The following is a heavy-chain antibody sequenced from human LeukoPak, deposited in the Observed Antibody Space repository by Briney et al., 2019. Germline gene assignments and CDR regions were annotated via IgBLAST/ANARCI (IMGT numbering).Heavy chain of an antibody. CDR3: ARDRAMIPFDY. CDR2: INPDSGDT. CDR1: GYTFTGYY. V-gene: IGHV1-2*02. J-gene: IGHJ4*02. D-gene: IGHD3-22*01. Sequence: ASVKVSCKASGYTFTGYYMHWVRQAPGQGLEWMGWINPDSGDTNYAQKFQGRVAMTRDMSISTAYMELSRLRSDDTAVYYCARDRAMIPFDYWGQGTLVTVSS.